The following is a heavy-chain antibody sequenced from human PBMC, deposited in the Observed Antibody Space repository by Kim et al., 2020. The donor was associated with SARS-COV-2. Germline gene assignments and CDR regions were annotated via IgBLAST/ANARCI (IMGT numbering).Heavy chain of an antibody. J-gene: IGHJ4*02. D-gene: IGHD2-21*02. CDR2: ISYNGGST. Sequence: GGSLRLSCAASGFTFSSYAMSWVRQAPGKGLEWVSAISYNGGSTYYADSVKGRFTISRDNSKNTLYLQMNSLRAEDTAVYYCAVTGTVVTPFGDYWGQGTLVTVSS. CDR3: AVTGTVVTPFGDY. V-gene: IGHV3-23*01. CDR1: GFTFSSYA.